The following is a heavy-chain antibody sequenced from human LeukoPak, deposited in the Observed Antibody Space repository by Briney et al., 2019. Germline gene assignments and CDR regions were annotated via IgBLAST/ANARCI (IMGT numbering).Heavy chain of an antibody. CDR2: IYYSGST. J-gene: IGHJ6*02. CDR3: ARRARIVGATTTLRYYYYYGMDV. Sequence: PSETLSLTCTVSGGTISSYYWSWIRQPPGKGLEWIGYIYYSGSTNYNHSLKSRVTISVDTSKNQFSLKLSSVTAADTAVYYCARRARIVGATTTLRYYYYYGMDVWGQGTTVTVSS. V-gene: IGHV4-59*08. D-gene: IGHD1-26*01. CDR1: GGTISSYY.